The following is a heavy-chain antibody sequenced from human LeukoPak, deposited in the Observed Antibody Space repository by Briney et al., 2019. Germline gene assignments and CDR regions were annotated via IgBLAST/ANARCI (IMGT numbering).Heavy chain of an antibody. Sequence: GGSLRLSCTASGFTFSTYDMSWVRQAPGKGLEWVSTVRVNGRSTFYADSVKGRFTISRDNSKNTLYLQMSSLRAEDTALYYCAKPGEPSNYYFDYWGQGALVTISS. CDR1: GFTFSTYD. J-gene: IGHJ4*02. D-gene: IGHD1-14*01. CDR2: VRVNGRST. V-gene: IGHV3-23*01. CDR3: AKPGEPSNYYFDY.